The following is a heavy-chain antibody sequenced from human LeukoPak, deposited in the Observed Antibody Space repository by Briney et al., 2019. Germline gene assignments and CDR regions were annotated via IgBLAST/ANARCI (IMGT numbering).Heavy chain of an antibody. CDR3: ARWRGSTSERSDY. D-gene: IGHD2-2*01. Sequence: GGSLRLSCTASGFTFSDYWMTWVRQAPGKGLERVANIKQDGSAKYYVDSVKGRFTISRDNAKNSLYLQMDSLRVEDTATYYCARWRGSTSERSDYWGQGTLVTVSS. V-gene: IGHV3-7*01. J-gene: IGHJ4*02. CDR2: IKQDGSAK. CDR1: GFTFSDYW.